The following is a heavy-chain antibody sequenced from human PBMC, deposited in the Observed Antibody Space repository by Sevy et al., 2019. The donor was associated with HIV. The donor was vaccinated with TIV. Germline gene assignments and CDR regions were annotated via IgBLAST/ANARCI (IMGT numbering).Heavy chain of an antibody. CDR2: AYYNGDT. CDR1: GGSIGNSNSY. D-gene: IGHD3-22*01. Sequence: SETLSLTCIVSGGSIGNSNSYWGWVRQPPGRGLEWIGTAYYNGDTYYKPSLKRRATISVDTSTNQFSLRLTSVTAADTAVYYCVREGITMIIAGFFDFWGQGTLVTVSS. CDR3: VREGITMIIAGFFDF. V-gene: IGHV4-39*02. J-gene: IGHJ4*02.